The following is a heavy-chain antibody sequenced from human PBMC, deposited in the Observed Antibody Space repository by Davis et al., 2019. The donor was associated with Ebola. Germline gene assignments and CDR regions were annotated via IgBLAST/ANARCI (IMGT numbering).Heavy chain of an antibody. Sequence: GESLKISCAASGFTFSSYSMNWVRQAPGKGLEWVGRIKSKVSGGTINYAAPVKGRFTISRDDSKNTLYLQMNSLKTEDTAMYYCMSRGLVSATDEAFDIWGQGTVVTVSS. V-gene: IGHV3-15*05. D-gene: IGHD1-1*01. CDR1: GFTFSSYS. CDR3: MSRGLVSATDEAFDI. J-gene: IGHJ3*02. CDR2: IKSKVSGGTI.